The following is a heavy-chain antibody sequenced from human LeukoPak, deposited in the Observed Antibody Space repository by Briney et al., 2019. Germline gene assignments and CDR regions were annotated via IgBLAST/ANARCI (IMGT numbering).Heavy chain of an antibody. Sequence: SETLSLTCTVSGGSIRSSSYCWGWIRQPPRKGLEWIGSIYYSGSTYYNPSLKSRVTISVDTSKNQFSLKLSSVTAADTAVYYCARLGIQLWLRDFDYWGQGTLVTVSS. CDR1: GGSIRSSSYC. J-gene: IGHJ4*02. V-gene: IGHV4-39*01. CDR2: IYYSGST. CDR3: ARLGIQLWLRDFDY. D-gene: IGHD5-18*01.